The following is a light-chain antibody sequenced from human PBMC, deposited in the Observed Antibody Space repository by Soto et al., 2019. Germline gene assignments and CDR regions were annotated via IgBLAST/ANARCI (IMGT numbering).Light chain of an antibody. Sequence: EIVLTQSPATLSLSPGGGATLSCRASQNIGTYLAWYQQKGGQAPRLVIFDASSRASGVPARCSGSGSGTDFTLAISSLEPEDFAIYSCQQRRNWPGTFGGGTKVEI. J-gene: IGKJ4*01. CDR1: QNIGTY. CDR2: DAS. CDR3: QQRRNWPGT. V-gene: IGKV3-11*01.